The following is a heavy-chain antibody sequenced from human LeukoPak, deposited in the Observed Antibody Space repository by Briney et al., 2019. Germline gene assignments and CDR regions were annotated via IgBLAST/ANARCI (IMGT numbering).Heavy chain of an antibody. CDR2: IKQDGSEK. CDR1: GFTFSSYW. J-gene: IGHJ2*01. Sequence: GGSLRLSCAASGFTFSSYWMSWVRQAPGKGLEWGANIKQDGSEKYYVDSVKGRFTISRDNAKNSLYLQMNSLRAEDTAVYYCAREGSLGASDLWGRGTLVTVSS. V-gene: IGHV3-7*01. CDR3: AREGSLGASDL. D-gene: IGHD1-26*01.